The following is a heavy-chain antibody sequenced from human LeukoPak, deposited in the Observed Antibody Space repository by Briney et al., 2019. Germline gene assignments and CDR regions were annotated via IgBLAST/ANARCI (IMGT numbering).Heavy chain of an antibody. CDR3: TADSVATSDFAMDF. Sequence: PGGSLGLSCAASGFTFSNAWMNWVRQAPGKGLEWVGRIKRKFEGETTDYAAPVKDRITISRDDSKSTLYLQMNSLKTEDTGIYYCTADSVATSDFAMDFWGPGTTVTVSS. CDR2: IKRKFEGETT. V-gene: IGHV3-15*01. CDR1: GFTFSNAW. D-gene: IGHD5-12*01. J-gene: IGHJ6*02.